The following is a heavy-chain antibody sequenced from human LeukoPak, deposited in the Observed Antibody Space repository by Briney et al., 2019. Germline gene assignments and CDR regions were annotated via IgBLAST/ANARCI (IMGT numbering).Heavy chain of an antibody. CDR2: IYYSGST. V-gene: IGHV4-59*01. CDR1: GGSISSYY. CDR3: ARLGSGYVFDY. D-gene: IGHD6-19*01. Sequence: PSETLSLTCTVSGGSISSYYWSWIRQPPGKGLEWIGYIYYSGSTNYNPSLKSRVTISVDTSKNQFSLKLSSVTAADTAVYYCARLGSGYVFDYWGQGTLVTVSS. J-gene: IGHJ4*02.